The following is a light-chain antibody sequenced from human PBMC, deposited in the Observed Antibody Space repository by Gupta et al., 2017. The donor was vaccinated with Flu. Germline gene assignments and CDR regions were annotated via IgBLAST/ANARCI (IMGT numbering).Light chain of an antibody. CDR3: NSRDITDNHQAV. V-gene: IGLV3-19*01. CDR1: SLRNSY. J-gene: IGLJ2*01. Sequence: QTVRITWHGGSLRNSYGSWYQQKPGQARSLVIYAKNIRPTGSPDRFSGSSSGNTAALTITGAQAEEEADYYCNSRDITDNHQAVFGGGTKLTVL. CDR2: AKN.